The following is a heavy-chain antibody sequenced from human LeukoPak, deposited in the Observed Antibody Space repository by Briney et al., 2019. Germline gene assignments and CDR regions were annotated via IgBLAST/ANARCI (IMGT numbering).Heavy chain of an antibody. J-gene: IGHJ4*02. D-gene: IGHD4-17*01. CDR3: ARVGHNDYGDPLDY. CDR2: VYTSGNT. CDR1: GGSISSGDYY. Sequence: SETLSLTCTVSGGSISSGDYYWNWIRQPSGKGLEWIGRVYTSGNTKYNPSLKSRVTISIDTSKNQFSLKLSSVTAADTAVYYCARVGHNDYGDPLDYWGQGTLVTVSS. V-gene: IGHV4-61*02.